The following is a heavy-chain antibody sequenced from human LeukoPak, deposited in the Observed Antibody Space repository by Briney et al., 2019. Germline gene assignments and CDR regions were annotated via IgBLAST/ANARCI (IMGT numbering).Heavy chain of an antibody. CDR1: GFTFSSYA. D-gene: IGHD3-10*01. CDR3: ARVSYGSGSYYNRLIDY. V-gene: IGHV3-23*01. Sequence: GGSLRLSCAASGFTFSSYAMDWVRQAPGKGLEWVSTISGSGGKTSYADSVKGRFTISRDNSKNTLYLQMNTLRAEDTAVYYCARVSYGSGSYYNRLIDYWGQGTLVTVSS. J-gene: IGHJ4*02. CDR2: ISGSGGKT.